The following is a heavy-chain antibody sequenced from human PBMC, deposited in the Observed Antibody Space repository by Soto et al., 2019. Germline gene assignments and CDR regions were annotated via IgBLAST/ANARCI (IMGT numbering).Heavy chain of an antibody. CDR1: GFTFSTSR. D-gene: IGHD6-19*01. Sequence: GSLRLSCAASGFTFSTSRMHWVRQAAGKGLVWVSRINSDASTTNYADSVKGRFTISRDNAKNTLYLQMDSLTAEDTAVYYCARGPSGWFGYDYWGQGTLVTVSS. CDR3: ARGPSGWFGYDY. J-gene: IGHJ4*02. V-gene: IGHV3-74*01. CDR2: INSDASTT.